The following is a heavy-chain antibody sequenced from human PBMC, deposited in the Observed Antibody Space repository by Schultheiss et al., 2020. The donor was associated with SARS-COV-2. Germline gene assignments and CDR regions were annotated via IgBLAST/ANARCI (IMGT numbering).Heavy chain of an antibody. CDR3: AVAGKMEFDY. V-gene: IGHV3-74*01. CDR2: INSDGSST. J-gene: IGHJ4*02. Sequence: GGSLRLSCAASGFTVSSNYMSWVRQAPGKGLEWVSRINSDGSSTSYADSVKGRFTISRDNAKNTLYLQMNSLRAEDTAVYYCAVAGKMEFDYWGQGTLVTVSS. D-gene: IGHD6-19*01. CDR1: GFTVSSNY.